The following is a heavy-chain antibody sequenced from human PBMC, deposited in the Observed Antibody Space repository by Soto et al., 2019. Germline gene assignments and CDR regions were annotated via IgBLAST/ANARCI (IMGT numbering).Heavy chain of an antibody. V-gene: IGHV3-33*01. D-gene: IGHD5-12*01. CDR3: ARDGGCRDGYTVGCNWFDP. CDR2: IWYDGSNK. Sequence: PGGSLRLSCAASGFTFSSYGMHWVRQAPGKGLGWVAVIWYDGSNKYYEDSVKGRFTISRDNSKNTLYLQMNSLRAEYTAVYYCARDGGCRDGYTVGCNWFDPWGQGTLVTVSS. J-gene: IGHJ5*02. CDR1: GFTFSSYG.